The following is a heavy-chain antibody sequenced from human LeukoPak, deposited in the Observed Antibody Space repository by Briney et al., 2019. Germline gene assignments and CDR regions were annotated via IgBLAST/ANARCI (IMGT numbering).Heavy chain of an antibody. CDR2: MNPNSGNT. V-gene: IGHV1-8*01. Sequence: ASVKVSCKASGYTFTSYDINWVRQATGQGLEWMGWMNPNSGNTGYAQKFQGRVTMTRDTSTSTVYMELSSLRSEDTAVYYCASHVGSGSYYSRGLDYWGQGTLVTVSS. CDR3: ASHVGSGSYYSRGLDY. D-gene: IGHD3-10*01. J-gene: IGHJ4*02. CDR1: GYTFTSYD.